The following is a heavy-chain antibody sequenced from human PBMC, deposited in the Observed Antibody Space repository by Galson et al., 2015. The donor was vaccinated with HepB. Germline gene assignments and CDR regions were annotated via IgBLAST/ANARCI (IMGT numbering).Heavy chain of an antibody. V-gene: IGHV4-39*07. J-gene: IGHJ4*02. CDR2: IYHSGST. CDR3: ARGSLLWFGELWGLFDY. CDR1: GGSISSSSYY. D-gene: IGHD3-10*01. Sequence: ETLSLTCTVSGGSISSSSYYWGWIRQPPGKGLEWIGSIYHSGSTYYNPSLKSRVTISVDTSKNQFSLKLSSVTAADTAVYYCARGSLLWFGELWGLFDYRGQGTLVTVSS.